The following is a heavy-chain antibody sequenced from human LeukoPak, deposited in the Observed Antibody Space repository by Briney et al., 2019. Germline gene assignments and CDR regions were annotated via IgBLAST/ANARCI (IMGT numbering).Heavy chain of an antibody. CDR3: ARDRAGTKAWVEFDP. V-gene: IGHV1-8*01. CDR1: GYTFTSYD. CDR2: INPNSGNT. J-gene: IGHJ5*02. Sequence: GASVKVSCKASGYTFTSYDINWVRQATGQGLEWMGWINPNSGNTGYAQKFQGRVTMTRNTSISTAYMELNSLRPEDTAVYYCARDRAGTKAWVEFDPWGQGTLVTVSS. D-gene: IGHD3-10*01.